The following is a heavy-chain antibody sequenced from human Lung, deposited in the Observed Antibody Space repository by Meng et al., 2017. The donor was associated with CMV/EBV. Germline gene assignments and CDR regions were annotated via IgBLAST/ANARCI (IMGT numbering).Heavy chain of an antibody. J-gene: IGHJ4*02. D-gene: IGHD4-17*01. CDR3: AREDYDDYGLDY. CDR1: GFTFSSYS. CDR2: ISSSSSYI. V-gene: IGHV3-21*01. Sequence: GGSLRLXCVASGFTFSSYSMNWVRQAPGKGLEWVSSISSSSSYIYYADSVKGRFTISRDNAKNSLYLQMNSLRAEETAVYYCAREDYDDYGLDYWGQGRLVTVSS.